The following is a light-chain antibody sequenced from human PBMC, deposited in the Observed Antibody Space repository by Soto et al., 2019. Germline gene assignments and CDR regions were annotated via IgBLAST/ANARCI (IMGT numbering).Light chain of an antibody. CDR1: SGDIGDYNY. Sequence: QSVLTQPASVSGSPGQSITISCVGTSGDIGDYNYVSWCQQHPGKVPKVIIYDVSNRPSGVSYRFSGTKSGNTASLTVSGLQAEDEADSEGGSYTRSGTLSFGSGTKVTIL. CDR2: DVS. CDR3: GSYTRSGTLS. V-gene: IGLV2-14*01. J-gene: IGLJ1*01.